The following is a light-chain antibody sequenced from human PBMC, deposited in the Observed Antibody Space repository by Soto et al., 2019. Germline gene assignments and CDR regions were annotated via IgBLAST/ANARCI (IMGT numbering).Light chain of an antibody. J-gene: IGKJ5*01. CDR2: DAS. CDR3: QQRSDWPPIT. V-gene: IGKV3-11*01. CDR1: QSVGDY. Sequence: IVLTQSPATLSLSPGERATVSCRASQSVGDYLAWYQQKTGQAPRLLIYDASNRAAGVPYRFRGSGSGTDFTLTISSVEPEDFGVYYCQQRSDWPPITFGQGTDWRL.